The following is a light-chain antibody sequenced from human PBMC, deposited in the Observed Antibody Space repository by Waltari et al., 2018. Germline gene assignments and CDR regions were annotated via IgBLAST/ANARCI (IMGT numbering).Light chain of an antibody. CDR1: QTVSSNY. J-gene: IGKJ4*01. CDR2: DAS. Sequence: IVLTHSPATLPLSPCERPTLPCWASQTVSSNYLAWYQHKPGVTPRPLIYDASGRPTGIPARFSGSGSGTDFTLTINRLEPADFAVYYCQQYGNSPLTFGGGTKVDIK. V-gene: IGKV3D-20*01. CDR3: QQYGNSPLT.